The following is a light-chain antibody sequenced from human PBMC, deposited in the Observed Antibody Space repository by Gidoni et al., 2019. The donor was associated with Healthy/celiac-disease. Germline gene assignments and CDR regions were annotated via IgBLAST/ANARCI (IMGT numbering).Light chain of an antibody. CDR1: QSISSW. Sequence: DIQMTPSPSTLSASVGDSVTITCRASQSISSWLAWYQQKPGKAPKLLIYKASSLERGVPSRFSGSGSGTECTLTISRLQPDDFATYYCQQYNSPWTFGQGTKVEIK. CDR3: QQYNSPWT. V-gene: IGKV1-5*03. CDR2: KAS. J-gene: IGKJ1*01.